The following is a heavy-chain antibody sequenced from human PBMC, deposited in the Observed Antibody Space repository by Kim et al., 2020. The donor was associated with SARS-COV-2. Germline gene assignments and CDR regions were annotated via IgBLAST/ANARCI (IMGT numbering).Heavy chain of an antibody. Sequence: SETLSLTCAVSGGSITSGGYSWSWIRQPPGKSLEWIGYIYHSGSTYYNPSLKSRVTISVDRSKNQFSLKLSSVTAAYTAVYSWARGVGGDGSGSETPYYYYYYRDVWGKGTTVTVSS. CDR1: GGSITSGGYS. J-gene: IGHJ6*03. V-gene: IGHV4-30-2*01. CDR3: ARGVGGDGSGSETPYYYYYYRDV. D-gene: IGHD3-10*01. CDR2: IYHSGST.